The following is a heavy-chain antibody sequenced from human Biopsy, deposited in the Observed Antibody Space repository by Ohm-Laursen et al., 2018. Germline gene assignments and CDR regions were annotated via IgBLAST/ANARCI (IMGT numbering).Heavy chain of an antibody. CDR3: AKDVRVKVQLDGMDV. V-gene: IGHV3-9*01. CDR1: GFTFDDYA. Sequence: RSLRLSCTASGFTFDDYAMHWVRQAPGKGLEWVSGISWHGGSRGYADSVKGRFTISRDNAKKLLYLQMNSLRAEDTALYYCAKDVRVKVQLDGMDVWGQGTTVTVSS. CDR2: ISWHGGSR. D-gene: IGHD1-1*01. J-gene: IGHJ6*02.